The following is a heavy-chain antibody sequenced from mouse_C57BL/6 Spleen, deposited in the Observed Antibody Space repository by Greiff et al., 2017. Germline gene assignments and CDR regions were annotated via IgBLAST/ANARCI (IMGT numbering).Heavy chain of an antibody. V-gene: IGHV1-61*01. Sequence: VQLQQPGAELVRPGSSVKLSCKASGYTFTSYWMDWVKQRPGQGLEWIGNIYPSDSETHYNQKFKDKATLTVDKSSSTAYMQLSSLTSEDSAVYYCARRGDYYGSPWFAYWGQGTLITVSA. CDR1: GYTFTSYW. J-gene: IGHJ3*01. D-gene: IGHD1-1*01. CDR3: ARRGDYYGSPWFAY. CDR2: IYPSDSET.